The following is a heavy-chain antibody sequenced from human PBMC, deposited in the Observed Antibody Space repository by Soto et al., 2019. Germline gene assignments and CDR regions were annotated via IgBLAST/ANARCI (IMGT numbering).Heavy chain of an antibody. CDR3: ARPDIAVAPAAIRGSYYYGMDV. D-gene: IGHD2-2*02. Sequence: SVKVSCKASGGTFSSYAISWVRQAPGQGLEWMGGIIPIFGTANYAQKFQGRVTITADESTSTAYMELSSLRSEDTAVHYCARPDIAVAPAAIRGSYYYGMDVWGQGTTVTVSS. V-gene: IGHV1-69*13. CDR1: GGTFSSYA. CDR2: IIPIFGTA. J-gene: IGHJ6*02.